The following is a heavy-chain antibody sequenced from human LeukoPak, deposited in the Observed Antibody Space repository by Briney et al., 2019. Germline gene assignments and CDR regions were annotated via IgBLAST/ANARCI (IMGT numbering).Heavy chain of an antibody. CDR2: ISYDRSSK. CDR1: GVTFSSYT. D-gene: IGHD6-13*01. Sequence: VGALRLSCAASGVTFSSYTMHWGRQAPGKGLWWLTVISYDRSSKYYAESVKGRFTISRDNAKHTLFLQMNSLRVEDTAVYYCERHTGITWYYYFDSWGQGNLLTVSS. V-gene: IGHV3-30*04. J-gene: IGHJ4*02. CDR3: ERHTGITWYYYFDS.